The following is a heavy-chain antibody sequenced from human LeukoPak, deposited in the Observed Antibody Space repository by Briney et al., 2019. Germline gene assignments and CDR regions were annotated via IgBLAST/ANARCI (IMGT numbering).Heavy chain of an antibody. D-gene: IGHD6-19*01. CDR2: IYTSGNT. Sequence: PSETLSLTCTVSGGSISSGTYYWSWIRQPAGTGLEWIGRIYTSGNTNYNPSLKSRVTISVDTSKNQFSLKLSSVTAADTAVYYCARHQVAVADNWFDPWGQGTLVTVSS. V-gene: IGHV4-61*02. CDR3: ARHQVAVADNWFDP. CDR1: GGSISSGTYY. J-gene: IGHJ5*02.